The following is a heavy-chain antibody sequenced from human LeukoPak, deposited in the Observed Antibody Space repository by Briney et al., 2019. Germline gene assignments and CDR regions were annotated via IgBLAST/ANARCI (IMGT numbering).Heavy chain of an antibody. CDR1: GFTLSSHG. CDR3: AKDPYIHCGGDCYWGYYSDY. CDR2: LSYDGSDK. V-gene: IGHV3-30*18. Sequence: GGSLRLSCAASGFTLSSHGMHWVRQAPGKGLEWVAVLSYDGSDKYYADSVKGRFTISRDNSKNTLYLQMNSLRAEDTAVYYCAKDPYIHCGGDCYWGYYSDYWGQGTLVTVSS. D-gene: IGHD2-21*02. J-gene: IGHJ4*02.